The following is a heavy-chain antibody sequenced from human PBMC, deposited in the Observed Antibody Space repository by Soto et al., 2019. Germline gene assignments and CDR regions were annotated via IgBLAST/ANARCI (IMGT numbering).Heavy chain of an antibody. D-gene: IGHD3-3*01. J-gene: IGHJ4*02. CDR3: ARWSYLDY. CDR2: ISGSDGKT. Sequence: VGSLRLACAASGFSFGSYALSWVRQAPGKGLEWVSTISGSDGKTFYADSVKGRFSISRDTSQSTLYLQMNSLRADDTAMYYCARWSYLDYWGQGTRVTVSS. V-gene: IGHV3-23*01. CDR1: GFSFGSYA.